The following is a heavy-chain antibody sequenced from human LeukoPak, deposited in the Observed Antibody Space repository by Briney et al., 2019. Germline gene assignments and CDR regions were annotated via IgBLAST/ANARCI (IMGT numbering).Heavy chain of an antibody. Sequence: SETLSLTCAVYGGSFSGYYWSWIRQPPGKGLEWIGEINHSGSTNYNPSLKSRLTISVDTSKNQFSLKLSSVTAADTAVYYCARRGGPYLTAYSSSWYRGYYFDYWGQGTLVTVSS. D-gene: IGHD6-13*01. J-gene: IGHJ4*02. CDR2: INHSGST. CDR3: ARRGGPYLTAYSSSWYRGYYFDY. V-gene: IGHV4-34*01. CDR1: GGSFSGYY.